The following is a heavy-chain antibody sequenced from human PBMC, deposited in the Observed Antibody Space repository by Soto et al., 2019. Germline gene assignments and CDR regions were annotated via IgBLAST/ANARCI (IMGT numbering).Heavy chain of an antibody. CDR3: AKTFYVFWTLYYFDS. CDR1: GGSISSSSYY. V-gene: IGHV4-39*07. J-gene: IGHJ4*02. D-gene: IGHD3-3*01. Sequence: PSETLSLTCTVSGGSISSSSYYWGWIRQPPGKGLEWIGSIYYSGGDTYYADSVKGRFTISRDNSKNTLYVQMNSLRAEDTAVYYCAKTFYVFWTLYYFDSWGEGALVTVSS. CDR2: IYYSGGDT.